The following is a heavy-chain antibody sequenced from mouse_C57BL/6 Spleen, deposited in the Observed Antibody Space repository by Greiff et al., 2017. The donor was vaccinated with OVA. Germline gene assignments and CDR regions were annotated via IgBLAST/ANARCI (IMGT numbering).Heavy chain of an antibody. CDR3: AKTEGNSWFAY. V-gene: IGHV1-43*01. Sequence: EVQLQESGPELVKPGASVKISCKASGYSFTGYYMHWVKQSSEKSLEWIGEINPSTGGTSYNQKFKGKATLTVDKSSSTAYMQLKSLTSEDSAVYYCAKTEGNSWFAYWGQGTLVTVSA. CDR2: INPSTGGT. D-gene: IGHD2-1*01. J-gene: IGHJ3*01. CDR1: GYSFTGYY.